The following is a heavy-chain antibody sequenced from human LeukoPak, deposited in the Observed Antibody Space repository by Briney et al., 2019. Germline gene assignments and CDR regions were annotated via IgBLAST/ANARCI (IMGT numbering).Heavy chain of an antibody. CDR3: ARDQEGFDY. CDR1: GYTFTSNY. CDR2: IYPRDGST. J-gene: IGHJ4*02. V-gene: IGHV1-46*01. Sequence: ASVKVSCKASGYTFTSNYIHWVRQAPGQGPEWMGMIYPRDGSTSYAQKFQGRVTVTRDTSTSTVHMELSGLRSEDTAVYYCARDQEGFDYWGQGTLVTVSS.